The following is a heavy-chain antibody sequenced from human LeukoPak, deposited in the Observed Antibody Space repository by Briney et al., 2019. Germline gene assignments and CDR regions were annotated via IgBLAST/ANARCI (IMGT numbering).Heavy chain of an antibody. Sequence: GESLKISCKGSGYSFTSYWIGWVRQVPGKGLEWMGIIYPGDSDTRYSPSFQGQVTISADKSISTAYLQWSSLKASDTAMYYCARLDSAGYSSGWYGMDVWGQGTTVTVSS. D-gene: IGHD6-19*01. CDR3: ARLDSAGYSSGWYGMDV. CDR1: GYSFTSYW. V-gene: IGHV5-51*01. J-gene: IGHJ6*02. CDR2: IYPGDSDT.